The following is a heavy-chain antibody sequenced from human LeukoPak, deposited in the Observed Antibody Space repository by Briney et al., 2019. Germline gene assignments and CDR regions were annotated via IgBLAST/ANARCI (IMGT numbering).Heavy chain of an antibody. CDR3: ARHSSGYYDAFDI. CDR2: IKQDGSEK. J-gene: IGHJ3*02. CDR1: GFTFSSYW. V-gene: IGHV3-7*01. Sequence: GGSLRLSCAASGFTFSSYWMSWVRQAPGKGLEWVANIKQDGSEKYYVDSVKGRFTISRDNAKNSLYLQMNSLRAEDTAVYYCARHSSGYYDAFDIWGQGTMVTVSS. D-gene: IGHD3-22*01.